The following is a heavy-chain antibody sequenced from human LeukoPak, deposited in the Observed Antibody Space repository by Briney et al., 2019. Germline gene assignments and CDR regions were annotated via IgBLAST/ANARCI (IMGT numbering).Heavy chain of an antibody. CDR2: ISSSSSYI. CDR3: ARVVVVAATPIDY. D-gene: IGHD2-15*01. CDR1: GFTFSSYS. V-gene: IGHV3-21*01. J-gene: IGHJ4*02. Sequence: PGGSLRPSCAASGFTFSSYSMNWVRQAPGKGLEWVSSISSSSSYIYYADSVKGRFTISRDNAKNSLYLQMNSLRAEDTAVYYCARVVVVAATPIDYWGQGTLVTVSS.